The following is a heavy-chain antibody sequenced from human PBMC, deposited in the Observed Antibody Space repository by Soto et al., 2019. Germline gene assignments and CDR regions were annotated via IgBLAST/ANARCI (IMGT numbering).Heavy chain of an antibody. CDR2: IYYSGST. V-gene: IGHV4-31*03. CDR1: GGSISSGSYY. CDR3: ARAGSSGWYGDHAFDI. D-gene: IGHD6-19*01. J-gene: IGHJ3*02. Sequence: SETLSLTCTVSGGSISSGSYYWSWIRQPPGKGLEWIGYIYYSGSTYYNPSLKSRVTISVDTSKNQFSLKLSSVTAADTAVYYCARAGSSGWYGDHAFDIWGQGTMVTVS.